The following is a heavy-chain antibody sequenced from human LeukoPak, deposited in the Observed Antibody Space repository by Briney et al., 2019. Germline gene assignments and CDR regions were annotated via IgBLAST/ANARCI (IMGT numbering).Heavy chain of an antibody. CDR1: GGSISSGGYS. CDR2: IYYSGST. CDR3: ARYSSTSGLNGFDP. D-gene: IGHD2-2*01. J-gene: IGHJ5*02. V-gene: IGHV4-31*11. Sequence: PSQTLSLTCAVSGGSISSGGYSWSWIRQHPGKGLEWIGYIYYSGSTYYNPSLKSRVTISVDTSKNQFSLKLSSVTAADTAVYYCARYSSTSGLNGFDPWGQGTLVTVSS.